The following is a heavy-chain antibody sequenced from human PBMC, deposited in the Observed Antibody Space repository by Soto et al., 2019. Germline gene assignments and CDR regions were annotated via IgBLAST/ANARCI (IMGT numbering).Heavy chain of an antibody. V-gene: IGHV3-33*01. D-gene: IGHD6-13*01. CDR3: ARGGVAAGDY. J-gene: IGHJ4*02. Sequence: QVQLVESGGGVVQPGRSLRLSCAASGFTFSSYGMHWVRQAPGKGLEWVAVIWYDGSNKYYADSVKGRFTISRDNSKNTLKLQMNAQTAVDTCVYYSARGGVAAGDYWGQGTLVTVSS. CDR2: IWYDGSNK. CDR1: GFTFSSYG.